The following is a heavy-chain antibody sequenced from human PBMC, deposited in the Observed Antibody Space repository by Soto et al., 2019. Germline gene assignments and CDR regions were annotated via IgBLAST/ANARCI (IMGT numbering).Heavy chain of an antibody. V-gene: IGHV3-48*02. Sequence: PGGSLRLSCAASGFTFSSYSMNWVRQAPGKGLEWVSYISSSSSTIYYADSVKGRFTISRDNAKNSLYLQMNSPRDEDTAVYYCARGYSSGWYAFDIWGQGTMVTVSS. J-gene: IGHJ3*02. CDR2: ISSSSSTI. D-gene: IGHD6-19*01. CDR1: GFTFSSYS. CDR3: ARGYSSGWYAFDI.